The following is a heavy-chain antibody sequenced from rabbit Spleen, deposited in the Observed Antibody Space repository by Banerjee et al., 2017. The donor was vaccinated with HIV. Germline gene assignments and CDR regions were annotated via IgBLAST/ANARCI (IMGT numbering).Heavy chain of an antibody. V-gene: IGHV1S45*01. Sequence: QQQLVESGGGLVKPGASLTLTCKASGFSFSDRDVMCWVRQAPGKGLEWIACINTYTVKSVYASWATGRFTFSRTSSTTVTLQMTSLTAADTAAYFCVREVYHILGLWGPGTLVTVS. CDR1: GFSFSDRDV. J-gene: IGHJ4*01. CDR2: INTYTVKS. D-gene: IGHD1-1*01. CDR3: VREVYHILGL.